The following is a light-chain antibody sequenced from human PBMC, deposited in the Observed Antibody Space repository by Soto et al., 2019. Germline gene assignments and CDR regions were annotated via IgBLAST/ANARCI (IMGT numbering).Light chain of an antibody. J-gene: IGKJ4*02. CDR1: QSVTSTH. V-gene: IGKV3D-20*02. CDR2: DAS. CDR3: QQRDNWPLT. Sequence: EIVLTQSPGTLSLSPGERATLSCRASQSVTSTHLAWYQQKPGQAPRLLIYDASTRATGIQARFSGSGSGTDFTLTIRSLEPEEFAVYYCQQRDNWPLTVGGGTQVDI.